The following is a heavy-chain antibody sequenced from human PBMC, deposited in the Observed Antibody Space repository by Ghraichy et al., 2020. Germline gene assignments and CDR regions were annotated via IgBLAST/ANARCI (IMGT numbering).Heavy chain of an antibody. V-gene: IGHV3-33*01. CDR3: VREKGIGHDSSWGDL. D-gene: IGHD6-13*01. CDR2: IRHDGSVE. Sequence: GGSLRLSCAASGFTFSDYGMHWVRQAPGKGLEWAALIRHDGSVEDYGDSVKGRFTISRDNSNNTLYLQMNSLRVEDTAVYYCVREKGIGHDSSWGDLWGQGTMVSVSS. CDR1: GFTFSDYG. J-gene: IGHJ3*01.